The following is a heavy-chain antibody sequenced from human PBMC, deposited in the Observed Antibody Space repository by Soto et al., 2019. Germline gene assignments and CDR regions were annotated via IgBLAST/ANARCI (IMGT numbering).Heavy chain of an antibody. Sequence: QVQLVESGGGVVQPGRSLRLSCAASGFTFSSYAMHWVRQAPGKGLEWVAVISYDGSNKYYADSVKGRFTISRDNSKNTRYLQMNSLRAEDTAVYYCASASYGLVDYWGQGTLVTVSS. V-gene: IGHV3-30-3*01. CDR1: GFTFSSYA. CDR2: ISYDGSNK. D-gene: IGHD4-17*01. J-gene: IGHJ4*02. CDR3: ASASYGLVDY.